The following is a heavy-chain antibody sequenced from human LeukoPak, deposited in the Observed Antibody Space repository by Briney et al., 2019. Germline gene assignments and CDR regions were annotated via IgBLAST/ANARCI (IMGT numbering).Heavy chain of an antibody. D-gene: IGHD3-16*01. CDR2: ISSFSGTI. CDR3: ARGGDHPTFLFQYMDV. Sequence: GGSLRLSCVASGITFSSYSMNWVRQAPGKGLEWVSYISSFSGTINYADSVKGRFTTSRDNAKNSLYLQMNSLRAEDTAVYYCARGGDHPTFLFQYMDVWGKGTTVTVSS. CDR1: GITFSSYS. V-gene: IGHV3-48*01. J-gene: IGHJ6*03.